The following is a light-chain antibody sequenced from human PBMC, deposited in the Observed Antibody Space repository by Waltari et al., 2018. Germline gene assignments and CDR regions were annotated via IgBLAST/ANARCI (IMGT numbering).Light chain of an antibody. CDR2: DAS. CDR3: QQYNSYSMYT. V-gene: IGKV1-5*01. J-gene: IGKJ2*01. Sequence: DIQMTQSPSTLSASVGDRVTITCRASQYISSWLAWYQQKPGKAPKLLIYDASSLESGVPSRFSGSGSGTEFTLTISSLQPDDFATYYCQQYNSYSMYTFGQGTKLEIK. CDR1: QYISSW.